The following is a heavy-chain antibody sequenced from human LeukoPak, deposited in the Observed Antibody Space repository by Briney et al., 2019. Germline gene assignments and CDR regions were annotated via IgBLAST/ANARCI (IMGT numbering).Heavy chain of an antibody. D-gene: IGHD5-18*01. J-gene: IGHJ4*02. CDR2: IYNSGSST. Sequence: SETLSLTCTVSGGSISIYYWNWIRQPPGKGLEWIGYIYNSGSSTIYNPSLKSRVTISVDTSKNQFSLRLSSVTAADTAVYYCARDRSVRGYSYGYAEIWGQGTLVTVSS. CDR3: ARDRSVRGYSYGYAEI. V-gene: IGHV4-59*01. CDR1: GGSISIYY.